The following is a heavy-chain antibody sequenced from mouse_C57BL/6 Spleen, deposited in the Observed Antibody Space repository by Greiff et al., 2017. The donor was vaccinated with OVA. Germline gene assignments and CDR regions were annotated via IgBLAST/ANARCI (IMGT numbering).Heavy chain of an antibody. CDR1: GFTFTDYY. Sequence: EVQGVESGGGLVQPGGSLSLSCAASGFTFTDYYMSWVRQPPGKALEWLGFIRNKANGYTTEYSASVKGRFTISRDNSQSILYLQMKALRAEDSATYYCASDYSNYYAMDYWGQGTSVTVSS. CDR3: ASDYSNYYAMDY. D-gene: IGHD2-5*01. CDR2: IRNKANGYTT. V-gene: IGHV7-3*01. J-gene: IGHJ4*01.